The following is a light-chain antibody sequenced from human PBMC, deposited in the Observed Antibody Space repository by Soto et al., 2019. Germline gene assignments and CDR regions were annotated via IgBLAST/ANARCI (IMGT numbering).Light chain of an antibody. Sequence: DVQMTQSPSSLSASVGDSVTITCRASQSLNKYLNWDQHKPGKASSLLIYGASSLHSGVPARFSGAGVGTYFPLTINSLQPEDSADYYCQQTYNTPGTFGRGTKVEI. J-gene: IGKJ1*01. V-gene: IGKV1-39*01. CDR1: QSLNKY. CDR3: QQTYNTPGT. CDR2: GAS.